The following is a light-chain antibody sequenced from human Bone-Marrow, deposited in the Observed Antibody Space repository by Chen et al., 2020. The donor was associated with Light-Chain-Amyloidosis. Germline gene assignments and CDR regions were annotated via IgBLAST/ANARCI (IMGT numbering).Light chain of an antibody. V-gene: IGLV3-21*02. CDR2: DEC. CDR3: QVWDRSSDRPV. CDR1: NIGSTS. Sequence: SYVLTPPSSVSVAPGQTAKIACGGNNIGSTSVHWYHQTPGQAPLLVVYDECDRPSGIPERLSGSNSGNTATLTISRVEAGDEADYYCQVWDRSSDRPVFGGGTKLTVL. J-gene: IGLJ3*02.